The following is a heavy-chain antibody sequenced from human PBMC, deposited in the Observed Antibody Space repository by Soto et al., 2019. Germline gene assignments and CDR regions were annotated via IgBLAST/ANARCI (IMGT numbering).Heavy chain of an antibody. Sequence: PSETLSLTCTVSGGSISSYYWSWIRQPPGKGLEWIGYIYYSGSTNYNPSLKSRVTISVDTSKNQFSLKLSSVTAADTAVYYCASYDYHDYYYYMDVWGKGTTVTVSS. D-gene: IGHD4-17*01. CDR1: GGSISSYY. CDR3: ASYDYHDYYYYMDV. CDR2: IYYSGST. V-gene: IGHV4-59*01. J-gene: IGHJ6*03.